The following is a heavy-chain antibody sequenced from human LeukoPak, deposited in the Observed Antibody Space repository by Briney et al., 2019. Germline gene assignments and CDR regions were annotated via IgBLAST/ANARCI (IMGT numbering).Heavy chain of an antibody. D-gene: IGHD3-22*01. CDR1: GYTFTSYY. Sequence: ASVKVSCKASGYTFTSYYMHWVRQAPGQGLEWMGINNPSGGSTSYAQKFQGRVTMTRDTSTSTVYMELSSLRSEDTAVYYCARDPLYYYDSSGYYGNNWFDPWGQGTLATVSS. V-gene: IGHV1-46*01. CDR2: NNPSGGST. CDR3: ARDPLYYYDSSGYYGNNWFDP. J-gene: IGHJ5*02.